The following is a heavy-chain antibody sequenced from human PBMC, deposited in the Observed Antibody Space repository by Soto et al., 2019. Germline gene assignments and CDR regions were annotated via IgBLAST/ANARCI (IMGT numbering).Heavy chain of an antibody. Sequence: GGSLRLSCAASGFSFSTYSMNWVRQAPGKGLEWFSYISSSSRTVYYADSVKGRFTISRDNAKNSLYLQMNSLRDEDTAVYYCTRESTSTLGIVGAIYGDHWGQGTLVTVSS. CDR1: GFSFSTYS. CDR2: ISSSSRTV. V-gene: IGHV3-48*02. J-gene: IGHJ4*02. CDR3: TRESTSTLGIVGAIYGDH. D-gene: IGHD1-26*01.